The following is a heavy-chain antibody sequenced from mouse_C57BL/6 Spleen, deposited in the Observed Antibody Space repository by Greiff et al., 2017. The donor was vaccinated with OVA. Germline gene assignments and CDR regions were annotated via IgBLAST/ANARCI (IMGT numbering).Heavy chain of an antibody. V-gene: IGHV1-54*01. Sequence: QVQLQQSGAELVRPGPSVKVSCKASGYAFTNYLIEWVKQRPGQGLEWIGVINPGSGGTNYNEKFKGKATLTADKSSSTAYMQLSSLTSEDSAVYFCAYYGSWYFDVWGTGTTVTVSS. D-gene: IGHD1-1*01. CDR2: INPGSGGT. CDR1: GYAFTNYL. CDR3: AYYGSWYFDV. J-gene: IGHJ1*03.